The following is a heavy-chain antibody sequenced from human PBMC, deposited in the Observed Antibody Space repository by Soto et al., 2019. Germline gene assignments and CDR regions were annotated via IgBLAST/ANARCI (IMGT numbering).Heavy chain of an antibody. Sequence: DSVKGRLTISRDNSKNTLYLQMNSLRPEDTAVYYCAKPGSSSAWAASDYWGQGTLVTVSS. V-gene: IGHV3-30*02. CDR3: AKPGSSSAWAASDY. J-gene: IGHJ4*02. D-gene: IGHD6-19*01.